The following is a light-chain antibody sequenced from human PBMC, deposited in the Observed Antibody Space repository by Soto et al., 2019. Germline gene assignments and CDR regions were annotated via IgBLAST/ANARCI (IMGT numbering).Light chain of an antibody. J-gene: IGKJ1*01. CDR1: QSLLHSNGYNY. CDR2: LAS. Sequence: DIAMTQCPLSLPVTPGDASYFSCRSSQSLLHSNGYNYLDWYLQKPGKSPQPLIYLASNRAAGVHDRFSGRGSGTDFTLKISSVEAEDVGVYYCMQTLQSWTFGQGTKVDI. V-gene: IGKV2-28*01. CDR3: MQTLQSWT.